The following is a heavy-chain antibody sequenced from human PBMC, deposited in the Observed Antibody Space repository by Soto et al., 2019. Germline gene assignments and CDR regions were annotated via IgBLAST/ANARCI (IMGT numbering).Heavy chain of an antibody. CDR1: GYSISSSNW. CDR3: ASAGPLHGWFDP. V-gene: IGHV4-28*01. J-gene: IGHJ5*02. Sequence: PSETLSLTCAVSGYSISSSNWWRWIRQPPGKGLEWIGYIYYSGSTYYNPSLKSRVTMSVDTSKNQFSLKLSSVTAVDTAVYYCASAGPLHGWFDPRGQGTLVTVSS. CDR2: IYYSGST.